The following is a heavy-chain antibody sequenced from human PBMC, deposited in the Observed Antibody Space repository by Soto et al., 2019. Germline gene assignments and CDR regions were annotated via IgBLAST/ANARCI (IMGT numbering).Heavy chain of an antibody. CDR3: AKDDAGYHSYCDQ. CDR1: GFIFGSYA. V-gene: IGHV3-23*01. D-gene: IGHD3-22*01. J-gene: IGHJ4*02. CDR2: ISGVDGRT. Sequence: EVQLLESGGGLVQPGGSLRLSCVGSGFIFGSYAMTWVRQAPGRGLEWVSSISGVDGRTYYAESVKGRFTISRDNSKKMLYLLMSSLTAEDTAVYYCAKDDAGYHSYCDQWGQGTLVTVSS.